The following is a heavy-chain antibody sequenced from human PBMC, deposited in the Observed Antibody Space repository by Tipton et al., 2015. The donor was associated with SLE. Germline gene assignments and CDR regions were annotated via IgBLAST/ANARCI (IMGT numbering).Heavy chain of an antibody. CDR2: ISGGGGST. D-gene: IGHD1/OR15-1a*01. CDR1: GFTFTNA. CDR3: AKFEKTTDFYLDS. V-gene: IGHV3-23*01. J-gene: IGHJ4*02. Sequence: SLRLSCTVSGFTFTNALSWVRRAPGKGLEWVSAISGGGGSTYYADFVKGRFSISIDKSKKTLFLQMNSLRVDDTATYYCAKFEKTTDFYLDSWGQGTLVSVSS.